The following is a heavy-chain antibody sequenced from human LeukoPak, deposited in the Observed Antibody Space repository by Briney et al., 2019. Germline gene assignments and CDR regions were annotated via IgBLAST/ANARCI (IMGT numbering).Heavy chain of an antibody. Sequence: ASVKVSCKASGYSFTSYGISWVRQAPGQGLEWMGWTSAYNDHTNYAQKVQCRVTMTTDTSTSTAYMELRSLRSDDTAVYYCAREVFNSAGFDYWGQGTLVTVSS. CDR2: TSAYNDHT. CDR1: GYSFTSYG. CDR3: AREVFNSAGFDY. D-gene: IGHD6-13*01. V-gene: IGHV1-18*01. J-gene: IGHJ4*02.